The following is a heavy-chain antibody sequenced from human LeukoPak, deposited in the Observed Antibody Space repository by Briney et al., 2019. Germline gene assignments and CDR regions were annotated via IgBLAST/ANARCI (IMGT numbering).Heavy chain of an antibody. V-gene: IGHV3-73*01. Sequence: PGGSLRLSCVASGFTFSGSAMRWVRQASGKGLEWVGRIRSKANSYATAYAASVKSMFTISRDDSKNTAYLQMNSLKTEDTAVYYCTRNLGYCSSTSCYAFDYWGQGTLVTVSS. D-gene: IGHD2-2*01. CDR1: GFTFSGSA. CDR2: IRSKANSYAT. J-gene: IGHJ4*02. CDR3: TRNLGYCSSTSCYAFDY.